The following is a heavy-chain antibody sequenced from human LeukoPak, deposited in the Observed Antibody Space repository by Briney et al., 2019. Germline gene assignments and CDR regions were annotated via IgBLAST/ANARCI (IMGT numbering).Heavy chain of an antibody. J-gene: IGHJ4*02. Sequence: GASVKVSCKASGYTFTSYGISWVRQAPGQGLEWMGWISAYNGNTNYAQKLQGRVTMTTDTSTSTAYMELRRLRSDDTAVYYCARDLGQEYDILTGFGFDYWGQGTLVTVSS. CDR1: GYTFTSYG. V-gene: IGHV1-18*01. CDR2: ISAYNGNT. CDR3: ARDLGQEYDILTGFGFDY. D-gene: IGHD3-9*01.